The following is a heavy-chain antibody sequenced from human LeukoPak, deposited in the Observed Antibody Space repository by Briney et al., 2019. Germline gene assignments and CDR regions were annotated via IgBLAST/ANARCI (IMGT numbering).Heavy chain of an antibody. Sequence: SETPSLTCTVSGGSISSYYWSWIRQPPGKGLEWIGHIYYLGSTSYNPSLRSRVTISMDASKNQFSLTLTSVAAADTAVYYCAVTWNADRTFAPWGQGILVTVS. V-gene: IGHV4-59*03. J-gene: IGHJ5*02. CDR1: GGSISSYY. CDR3: AVTWNADRTFAP. CDR2: IYYLGST. D-gene: IGHD1-1*01.